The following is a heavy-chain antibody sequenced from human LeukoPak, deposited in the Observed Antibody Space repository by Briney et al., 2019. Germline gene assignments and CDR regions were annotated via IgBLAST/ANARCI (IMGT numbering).Heavy chain of an antibody. V-gene: IGHV3-9*01. CDR2: ISWNSGSI. CDR3: AKDISSGSSLTTLDY. Sequence: PGGSLRLSCAASGFTFDDYAMHWVRQAPGKGLEWVSGISWNSGSIGYADSVKGRFTISRDNAKNSLYLQMNSLRAEDTALYYCAKDISSGSSLTTLDYRGQGTLVTVSS. J-gene: IGHJ4*02. D-gene: IGHD1-26*01. CDR1: GFTFDDYA.